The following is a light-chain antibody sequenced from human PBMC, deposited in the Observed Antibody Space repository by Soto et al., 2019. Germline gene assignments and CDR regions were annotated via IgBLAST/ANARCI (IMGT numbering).Light chain of an antibody. CDR3: QQYNNWPPYT. CDR2: SAS. CDR1: QSVTTN. J-gene: IGKJ2*01. Sequence: EVVMTQSPATLSVSPGERATLSCRVSQSVTTNLAWFQQKPGQAPRLLIYSASTRATGIPARFSGSGSGTEFTLTISSLQSEDFAVYYCQQYNNWPPYTFGQGTKLESK. V-gene: IGKV3-15*01.